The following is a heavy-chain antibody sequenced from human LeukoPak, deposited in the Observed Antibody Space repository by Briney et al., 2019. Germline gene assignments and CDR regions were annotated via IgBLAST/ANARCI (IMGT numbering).Heavy chain of an antibody. Sequence: SETLSLTCAVYGVSFRGYYWSWIRQPPGKGLEWIGEISHSGGTNYNPSLKSRVTISVDTSKNQFSLKLSSVTAADTAVYYCARVKAVAGTLPHLLDYWGQGTLVTVSS. CDR3: ARVKAVAGTLPHLLDY. D-gene: IGHD6-19*01. CDR2: ISHSGGT. CDR1: GVSFRGYY. J-gene: IGHJ4*02. V-gene: IGHV4-34*01.